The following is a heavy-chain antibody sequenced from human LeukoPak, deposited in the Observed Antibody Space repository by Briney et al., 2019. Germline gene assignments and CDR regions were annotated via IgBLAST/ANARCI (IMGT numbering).Heavy chain of an antibody. Sequence: SETLSLTCAVYGGSFSGYYWSWIRQPPGKGLEWIGEINHSGGTNYNPSLKSRVTISVDTSKNQFSLKLSSVTAADTAVYYCARALSRGYSYGRARYFDYWGQGTLVTVSS. CDR2: INHSGGT. D-gene: IGHD5-18*01. J-gene: IGHJ4*02. CDR3: ARALSRGYSYGRARYFDY. CDR1: GGSFSGYY. V-gene: IGHV4-34*01.